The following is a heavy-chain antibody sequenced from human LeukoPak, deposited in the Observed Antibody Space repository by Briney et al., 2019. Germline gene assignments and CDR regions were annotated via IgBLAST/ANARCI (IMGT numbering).Heavy chain of an antibody. Sequence: GGSLRLSCVASDFTFSSYTMIWVRQAPGKALEWVSVIGTRGDGIHYADSVKGRFTISRDDSKNTLYLQMNSLRAEDTAVYYCARDPNWGSAYWGQGTLVTASS. J-gene: IGHJ4*02. CDR1: DFTFSSYT. V-gene: IGHV3-23*01. CDR2: IGTRGDGI. D-gene: IGHD7-27*01. CDR3: ARDPNWGSAY.